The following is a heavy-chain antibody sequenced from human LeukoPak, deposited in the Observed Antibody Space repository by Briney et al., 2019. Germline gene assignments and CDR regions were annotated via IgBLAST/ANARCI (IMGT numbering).Heavy chain of an antibody. CDR3: ARDGRERLGATKLNWFDP. V-gene: IGHV4-59*12. Sequence: SETLSLTCTVSGGSISSYYWSWIRQPPGKGLEWIGYIYYSGSTNYNPSLKSRVTISLDTSRNQFSLKLNSVTAADTAVYYCARDGRERLGATKLNWFDPWGQGTLVTVSS. CDR1: GGSISSYY. CDR2: IYYSGST. D-gene: IGHD3-16*01. J-gene: IGHJ5*02.